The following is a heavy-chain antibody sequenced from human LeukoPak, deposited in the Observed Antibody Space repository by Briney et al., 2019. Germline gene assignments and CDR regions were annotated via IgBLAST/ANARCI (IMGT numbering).Heavy chain of an antibody. V-gene: IGHV3-13*04. CDR2: IGSAGDT. Sequence: GGSLRLSCAASGFTFSSYDMHWVRQATGKGLEWVSAIGSAGDTYYPGSVKGRFTISRENAKNSLYLQMNSLGAGDTALYYCARGSYYGSGSYSRDAFDIWGQGTMVTVSS. CDR1: GFTFSSYD. D-gene: IGHD3-10*01. CDR3: ARGSYYGSGSYSRDAFDI. J-gene: IGHJ3*02.